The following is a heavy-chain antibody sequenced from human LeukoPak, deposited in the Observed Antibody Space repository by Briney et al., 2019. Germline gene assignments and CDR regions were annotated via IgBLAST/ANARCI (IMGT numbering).Heavy chain of an antibody. CDR1: GFTFSSYG. J-gene: IGHJ6*03. Sequence: GGSLRLSCAASGFTFSSYGMHWVRQAPGKGLEWVAFIRYDGSNKYYADSVKGRFTISRDNSKNTLYLQMNSLRAEDTAVYYYATLGGSITYYMDVWGKGTTVTISS. V-gene: IGHV3-30*02. D-gene: IGHD2-15*01. CDR2: IRYDGSNK. CDR3: ATLGGSITYYMDV.